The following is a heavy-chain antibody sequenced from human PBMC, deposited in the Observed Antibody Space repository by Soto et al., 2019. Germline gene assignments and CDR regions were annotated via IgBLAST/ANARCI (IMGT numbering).Heavy chain of an antibody. J-gene: IGHJ4*02. CDR2: IYSGGST. Sequence: GGSLRLSCAASGFTVSSNYMSWVRQAPGKGLEWVSVIYSGGSTYYADSVKGRFTISRHNSKNTLYLQMNSLRAEDTAVYYCAREYCSSTSCSDYWGQGTLVTVSS. CDR3: AREYCSSTSCSDY. D-gene: IGHD2-2*01. CDR1: GFTVSSNY. V-gene: IGHV3-53*04.